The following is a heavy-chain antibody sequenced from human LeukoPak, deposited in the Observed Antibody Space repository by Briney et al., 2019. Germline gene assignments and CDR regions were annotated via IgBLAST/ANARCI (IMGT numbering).Heavy chain of an antibody. Sequence: RGSLRLSCAASGFTFSSYAMHWVRQAPGKGLEYVSAISSNGGSTYYANSVKGRFTISRDNSKNTLYLQMGSLRAEDMAVYYCARDKSVRAIFGVALRYYYMDVWGKGTTVTVSS. J-gene: IGHJ6*03. CDR3: ARDKSVRAIFGVALRYYYMDV. D-gene: IGHD3-3*01. V-gene: IGHV3-64*01. CDR1: GFTFSSYA. CDR2: ISSNGGST.